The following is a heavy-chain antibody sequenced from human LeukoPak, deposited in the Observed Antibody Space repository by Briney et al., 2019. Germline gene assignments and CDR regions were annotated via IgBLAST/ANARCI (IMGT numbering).Heavy chain of an antibody. J-gene: IGHJ4*02. Sequence: GGSLRLSCAASGFTFSSYSMNWVCQAPGKGLEWVSSISSSSSYIYYADSVKGRFTISRDNAKNSLYLQMNSLRAEDTAVYYCARVRGSYSGFDYWGQGTLVTVSS. CDR2: ISSSSSYI. V-gene: IGHV3-21*01. CDR1: GFTFSSYS. CDR3: ARVRGSYSGFDY. D-gene: IGHD1-26*01.